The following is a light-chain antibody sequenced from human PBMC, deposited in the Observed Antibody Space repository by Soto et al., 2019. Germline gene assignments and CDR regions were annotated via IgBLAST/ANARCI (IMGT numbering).Light chain of an antibody. J-gene: IGLJ1*01. V-gene: IGLV2-11*01. CDR2: DVD. CDR1: SSDVGGYNY. CDR3: CSNAGSYPFV. Sequence: QSALTQPRSVSGSPGQSVTISCTGNSSDVGGYNYVSWYQHHTGKAPKLMIYDVDKRPSGVPGRFSGSKSGNTASLTISGLQAADEADYYCCSNAGSYPFVFGTGTKVTVL.